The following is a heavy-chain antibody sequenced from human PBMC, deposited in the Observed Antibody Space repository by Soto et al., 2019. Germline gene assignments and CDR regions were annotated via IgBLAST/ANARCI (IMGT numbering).Heavy chain of an antibody. CDR1: GYTFTGYY. CDR2: INPNSGGT. Sequence: QVQLVQSGAEVKKPGASVKVSCKASGYTFTGYYMHCVRQAPGQGLEWMGWINPNSGGTNYAQKFQGWVTMTRDTSISTAYMELSRVRSDDTAVYYCARGVQWEQQVGWFDPWGQGTLVTVSS. D-gene: IGHD1-26*01. V-gene: IGHV1-2*04. J-gene: IGHJ5*02. CDR3: ARGVQWEQQVGWFDP.